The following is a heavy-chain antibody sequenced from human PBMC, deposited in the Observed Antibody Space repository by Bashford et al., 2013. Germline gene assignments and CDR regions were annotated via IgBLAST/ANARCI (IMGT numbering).Heavy chain of an antibody. CDR3: ARGHSSGWSRRYYYGMDV. Sequence: SETLSLTCAVYGGSVQWLLLELDPPAPREGAWSGLGKVNHSGSTNYNPSLKSRVTISVDTSKNQFSLKLSSVTAADTAVYYCARGHSSGWSRRYYYGMDVWGQGTTVTVSS. V-gene: IGHV4-34*01. D-gene: IGHD6-19*01. J-gene: IGHJ6*02. CDR1: GGSVQWLL. CDR2: VNHSGST.